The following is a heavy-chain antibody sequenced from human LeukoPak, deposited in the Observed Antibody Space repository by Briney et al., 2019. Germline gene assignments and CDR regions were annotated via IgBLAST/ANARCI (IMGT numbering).Heavy chain of an antibody. V-gene: IGHV4-38-2*02. D-gene: IGHD6-13*01. Sequence: SETLSLTCTVSGYSISNGYYWDWIRQPPGKGLEWIGSTYHGESTYYNPSLKSRVTISVDTSKNQSSLKVTSVTAADTAVYYCATYSSSRIEAFDIWGQGTMVTVSS. CDR3: ATYSSSRIEAFDI. CDR2: TYHGEST. J-gene: IGHJ3*02. CDR1: GYSISNGYY.